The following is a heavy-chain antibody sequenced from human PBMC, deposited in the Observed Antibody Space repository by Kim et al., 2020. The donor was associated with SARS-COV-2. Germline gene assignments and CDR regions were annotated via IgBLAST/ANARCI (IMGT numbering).Heavy chain of an antibody. Sequence: SETLSLTCTVSGGSISSYYWSWIRQPPGKGLEWIGYIYYSGSTNYNPSLKSRVTISVDTSKNQFSLKLSSVTAADTAVYYCARDRYNWNYGSQGYMDVWGKGTTVTVSS. V-gene: IGHV4-59*01. D-gene: IGHD1-7*01. CDR2: IYYSGST. CDR3: ARDRYNWNYGSQGYMDV. CDR1: GGSISSYY. J-gene: IGHJ6*03.